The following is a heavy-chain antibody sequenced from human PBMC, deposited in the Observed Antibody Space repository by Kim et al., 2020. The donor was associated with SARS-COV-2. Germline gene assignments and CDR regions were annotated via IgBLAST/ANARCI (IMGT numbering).Heavy chain of an antibody. J-gene: IGHJ6*02. CDR3: GADLYYGSGSYGWIYYYYYGIDV. D-gene: IGHD3-10*01. V-gene: IGHV1-58*02. CDR1: GFTFTSSA. CDR2: IVVGSGNT. Sequence: SVKVSCKASGFTFTSSAMQWVRQARGQRLEWIGWIVVGSGNTNYAQKFQERVTITRDMSTSTAYMELSSLRSEDTAVYYCGADLYYGSGSYGWIYYYYYGIDVWGQGTTVTVSS.